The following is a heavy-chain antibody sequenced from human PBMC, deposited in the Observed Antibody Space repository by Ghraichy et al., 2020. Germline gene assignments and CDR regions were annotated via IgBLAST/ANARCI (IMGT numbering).Heavy chain of an antibody. CDR3: ARERGGTSGY. Sequence: SETLSLTCTVSGGSISNYYWSWIRQPPGKGLEWIGYIYYSGSTNYNPSLKSRVTISVDTSKNQFSLKLSSVTAADTAVYYCARERGGTSGYWGQGTLVTVSS. V-gene: IGHV4-59*01. CDR2: IYYSGST. J-gene: IGHJ4*02. D-gene: IGHD4-23*01. CDR1: GGSISNYY.